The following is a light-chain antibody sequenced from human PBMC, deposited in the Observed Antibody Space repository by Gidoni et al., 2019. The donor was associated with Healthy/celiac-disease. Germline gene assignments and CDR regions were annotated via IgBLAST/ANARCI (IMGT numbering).Light chain of an antibody. CDR1: QSISSY. V-gene: IGKV1-39*01. CDR2: AAS. Sequence: DIQMTQSPSSRSASVGDRVTITCRASQSISSYLNWYQQKPGKAPKLLIYAASSFQSGVPSRFSGSGSVTDFTLTISSLQPEDFATYYCQQSYSTPLTFGGXTKVEIK. CDR3: QQSYSTPLT. J-gene: IGKJ4*01.